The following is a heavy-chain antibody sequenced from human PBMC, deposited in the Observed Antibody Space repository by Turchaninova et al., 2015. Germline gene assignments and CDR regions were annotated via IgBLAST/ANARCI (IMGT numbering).Heavy chain of an antibody. Sequence: QLQLQESGPGLVKPSETLSLTCTVSGDSLSNNDYYWGWIRQPPGKDLEWIGNILYSGTPYPNPPHQSRVTTKKATAKNQFSRKLGSVPAADTAVYYCARAPCSGNSCFYWYFDFWGRGTLVTVSS. V-gene: IGHV4-39*07. CDR1: GDSLSNNDYY. J-gene: IGHJ2*01. D-gene: IGHD2-15*01. CDR3: ARAPCSGNSCFYWYFDF. CDR2: ILYSGTP.